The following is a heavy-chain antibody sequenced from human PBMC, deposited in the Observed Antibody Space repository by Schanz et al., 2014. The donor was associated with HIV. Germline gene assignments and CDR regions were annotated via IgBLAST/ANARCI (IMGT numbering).Heavy chain of an antibody. CDR3: AREYYSRNWNWFDP. CDR2: IWYHGTNI. Sequence: QVQLVESGGGVVQPGRSLRLSCAASGFTFSTCGMHWVRQAPGKGLEWVAVIWYHGTNIDYADSVKGRFTVSRDNSKNMLYLQMNSLRAEDTAVYYCAREYYSRNWNWFDPWGQGTLVTVSS. V-gene: IGHV3-33*08. D-gene: IGHD6-13*01. J-gene: IGHJ5*02. CDR1: GFTFSTCG.